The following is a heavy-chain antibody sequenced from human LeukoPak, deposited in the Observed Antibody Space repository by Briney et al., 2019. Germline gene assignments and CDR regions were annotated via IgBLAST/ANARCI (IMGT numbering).Heavy chain of an antibody. V-gene: IGHV3-21*06. D-gene: IGHD1-26*01. Sequence: GGSLRLSCAASGFTFTSYNMNWVRQAPGKGLEWVSSITSSSSYIYYADSVKGRFTISRDNAKNSLYLQVDSLRVEDTAVYYCARDPYSGNYGAYYYYYMDVWGKGTTVTISS. CDR1: GFTFTSYN. CDR2: ITSSSSYI. CDR3: ARDPYSGNYGAYYYYYMDV. J-gene: IGHJ6*03.